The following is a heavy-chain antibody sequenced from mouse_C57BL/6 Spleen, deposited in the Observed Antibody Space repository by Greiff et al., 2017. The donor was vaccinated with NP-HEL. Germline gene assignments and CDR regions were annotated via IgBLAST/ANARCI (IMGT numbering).Heavy chain of an antibody. CDR3: ARKSFYYGSSCFDY. CDR2: INPNNGGT. V-gene: IGHV1-26*01. Sequence: VQLQQSGPELVKPGASVKISCKASGYTFTDYYMNWVKQSHGKSLEWIGDINPNNGGTSYNQKFKGKATLTVDKSSSTAYMELRSLTSEDSAVYYCARKSFYYGSSCFDYWGQGTTLTVSS. CDR1: GYTFTDYY. D-gene: IGHD1-1*01. J-gene: IGHJ2*01.